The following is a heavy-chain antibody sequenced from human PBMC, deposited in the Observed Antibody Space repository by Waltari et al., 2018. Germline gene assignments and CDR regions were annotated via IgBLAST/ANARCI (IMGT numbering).Heavy chain of an antibody. D-gene: IGHD1-26*01. CDR3: ARGEGGANEY. J-gene: IGHJ4*01. Sequence: EVQLVESGGGLVQAGGSLRLWCAASGFTFRNYEMNWVRQAPGKGLEWVSYISSGASTIFYADSVKGRFTISRDNAKNSVYLEMNSLRADDTAIYYCARGEGGANEYWGQGTLVTVSS. CDR2: ISSGASTI. V-gene: IGHV3-48*03. CDR1: GFTFRNYE.